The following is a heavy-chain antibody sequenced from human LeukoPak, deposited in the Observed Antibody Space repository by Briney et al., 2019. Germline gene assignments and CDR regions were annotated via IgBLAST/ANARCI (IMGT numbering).Heavy chain of an antibody. CDR2: IYPGDSDT. V-gene: IGHV5-51*01. CDR1: GYSFSNYR. CDR3: ARLGYGDYPHNWFNT. Sequence: GESLKISCKASGYSFSNYRIGWVRQMPGKGLEWMGIIYPGDSDTTYSPSSQGQVTISADKSISTAYLQWSSLKASDTAIYYCARLGYGDYPHNWFNTWGQGTLVTVSS. J-gene: IGHJ5*02. D-gene: IGHD4-17*01.